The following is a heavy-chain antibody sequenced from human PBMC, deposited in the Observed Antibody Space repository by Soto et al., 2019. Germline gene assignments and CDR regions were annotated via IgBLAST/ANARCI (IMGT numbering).Heavy chain of an antibody. D-gene: IGHD2-21*02. J-gene: IGHJ4*02. Sequence: EVQLLESGGGLVQPGGSLRLSCAASGFTFSSYAMSWVRQAPGKGLEWVSAISGSGGSTYYADSVKGRFTISRDNSKNTLYMQMNSLRAEDTAVYYCAKPGGDGKGGGPFDYWGQGTLVTVSS. CDR1: GFTFSSYA. V-gene: IGHV3-23*01. CDR3: AKPGGDGKGGGPFDY. CDR2: ISGSGGST.